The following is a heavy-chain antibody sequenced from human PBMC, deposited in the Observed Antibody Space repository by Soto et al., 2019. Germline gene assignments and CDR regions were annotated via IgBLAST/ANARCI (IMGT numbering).Heavy chain of an antibody. CDR2: ISSSSSTI. V-gene: IGHV3-48*01. CDR3: ARDQSFHYYGGSRDAFDI. D-gene: IGHD3-10*01. CDR1: GFTFSSYS. J-gene: IGHJ3*02. Sequence: PGGSLRLSCAASGFTFSSYSMNWVRQAPGKGLEWVSYISSSSSTIYYADSVKGRFTISRDNAKNSLYLQMNSLRAEDTAVYYCARDQSFHYYGGSRDAFDIWGQGTMVTVSS.